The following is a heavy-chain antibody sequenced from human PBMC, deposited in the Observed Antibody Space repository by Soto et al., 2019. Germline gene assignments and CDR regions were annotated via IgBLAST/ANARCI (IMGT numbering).Heavy chain of an antibody. CDR2: IYYSGST. CDR1: GGSISSYY. CDR3: ARGVTMVRGVIHTPYFDY. Sequence: PSETLSLTCTVSGGSISSYYWSWIRQPPGKGLEWIGYIYYSGSTNYNPSLKSRVTISVDTSKNQFSLKLSSVTAADTAVYYCARGVTMVRGVIHTPYFDYWGQGTLVTV. J-gene: IGHJ4*02. D-gene: IGHD3-10*01. V-gene: IGHV4-59*01.